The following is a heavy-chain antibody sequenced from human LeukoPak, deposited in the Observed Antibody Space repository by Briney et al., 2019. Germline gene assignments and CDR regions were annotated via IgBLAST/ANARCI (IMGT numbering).Heavy chain of an antibody. D-gene: IGHD6-13*01. J-gene: IGHJ5*02. CDR3: ARTTRKLIAAAGYNWFDP. V-gene: IGHV1-46*01. CDR1: GYTFTSYY. CDR2: INPSGGST. Sequence: ASVKVSCKASGYTFTSYYMHWVRQAPGQGLEWMGIINPSGGSTSYAQKFQGRVTMTRDMSTSTVYMELSSLRSEDTAVYYCARTTRKLIAAAGYNWFDPWGQGTLVTVSS.